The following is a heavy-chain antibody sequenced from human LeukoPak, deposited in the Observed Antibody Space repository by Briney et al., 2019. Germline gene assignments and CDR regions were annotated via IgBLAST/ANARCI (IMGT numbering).Heavy chain of an antibody. D-gene: IGHD4-11*01. J-gene: IGHJ3*02. CDR3: AREDFTNYLNNAFDI. Sequence: ASVKVSCKASGGSFSTHVITWVRQAPGQGLEWLGNIIPVSGTTDYAQKFQGRVTITTDESTGTTYLELNSLRSDDAAVYYCAREDFTNYLNNAFDIWGQGTMVTVSS. CDR1: GGSFSTHV. CDR2: IIPVSGTT. V-gene: IGHV1-69*05.